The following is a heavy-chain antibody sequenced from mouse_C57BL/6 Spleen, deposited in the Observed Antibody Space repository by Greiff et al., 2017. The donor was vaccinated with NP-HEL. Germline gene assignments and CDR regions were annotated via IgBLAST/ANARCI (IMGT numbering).Heavy chain of an antibody. V-gene: IGHV14-2*01. J-gene: IGHJ3*01. CDR2: IDPEDGDT. CDR3: ASYYYGSSYEGAY. D-gene: IGHD1-1*01. CDR1: GFNIKDYY. Sequence: EVQLQQSGAELVKPGASVKLSCTASGFNIKDYYMHWVKQRTEQGLEWIGRIDPEDGDTKYAPKFQGKATITADTSSNTAYLQLSSLTSEDTAVYYCASYYYGSSYEGAYWGQGTLVTVSA.